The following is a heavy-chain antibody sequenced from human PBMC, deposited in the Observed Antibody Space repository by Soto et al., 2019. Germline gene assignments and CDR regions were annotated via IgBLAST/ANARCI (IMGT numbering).Heavy chain of an antibody. CDR3: ARTLYYYDSSGYYLFDY. J-gene: IGHJ4*02. D-gene: IGHD3-22*01. CDR2: IDWDDDK. CDR1: GFSLSTSGMR. Sequence: SGPTLVNPTQTLTLTCTFSGFSLSTSGMRVSWIRQPPGKALEWLALIDWDDDKYYSTSLKTRLTISRDTSKNQVVLTMTNMDPVDTATYYCARTLYYYDSSGYYLFDYWGQGTLVTVSS. V-gene: IGHV2-70*01.